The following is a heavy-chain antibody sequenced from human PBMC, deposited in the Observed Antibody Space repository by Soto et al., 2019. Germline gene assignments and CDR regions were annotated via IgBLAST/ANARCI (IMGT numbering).Heavy chain of an antibody. J-gene: IGHJ6*02. D-gene: IGHD6-13*01. CDR2: MNPINGAT. CDR1: GYDFTAYD. Sequence: ASVKVSCKASGYDFTAYDINWVRQASRQGLEWMGWMNPINGATGSARRFQGRVSMTRNTATGTAYLELTSLRSDDSAVYYCGRGPSPRAPAGGTPYYYAMDVWGQGTTVTAP. CDR3: GRGPSPRAPAGGTPYYYAMDV. V-gene: IGHV1-8*02.